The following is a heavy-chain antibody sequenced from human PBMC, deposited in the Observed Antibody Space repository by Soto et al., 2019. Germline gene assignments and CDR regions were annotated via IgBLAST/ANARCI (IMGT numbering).Heavy chain of an antibody. CDR1: GVSFNNNG. D-gene: IGHD3-10*01. CDR2: VSPPFRTS. CDR3: ARVLYYGSGSYSPYGMDV. J-gene: IGHJ6*02. V-gene: IGHV1-69*01. Sequence: QVQLVQSGAEVKKPGSSVKVSCKTSGVSFNNNGIGWVRQAPGHGLEWMGGVSPPFRTSNYARKFQGRISITADASTRTVNMELRSLTSEDTAQYYCARVLYYGSGSYSPYGMDVWGQGTTVTVSS.